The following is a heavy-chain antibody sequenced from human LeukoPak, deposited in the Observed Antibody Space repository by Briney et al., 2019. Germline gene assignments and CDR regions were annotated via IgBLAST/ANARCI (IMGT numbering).Heavy chain of an antibody. Sequence: GVYVRLSCAGSRFTFCSSEMKWVRKAPGKGRVGITYISSSGSAIYYAMSMTGRFTTPRDNANTSLHLQRNSPGGEDTAVYYCARTCMRYCFGGIPALLVAFDIWGQGTMVTVSS. D-gene: IGHD2-15*01. J-gene: IGHJ3*02. CDR3: ARTCMRYCFGGIPALLVAFDI. CDR2: ISSSGSAI. CDR1: RFTFCSSE. V-gene: IGHV3-48*03.